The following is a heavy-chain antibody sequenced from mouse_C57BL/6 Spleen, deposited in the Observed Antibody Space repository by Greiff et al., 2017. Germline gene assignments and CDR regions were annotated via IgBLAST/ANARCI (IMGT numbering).Heavy chain of an antibody. CDR3: ARVPPPYFYFDY. J-gene: IGHJ2*01. CDR2: ISYDGSN. V-gene: IGHV3-6*01. Sequence: EVHLVESGPGLVKPSQSLSLTCSVTGYSITSGYYWNWIRQFPGNKLEWMGYISYDGSNNYNPSLKNRISITRDTSKNQFFLKLNSVTTEDTATYYCARVPPPYFYFDYWGQGTTLTVSS. CDR1: GYSITSGYY. D-gene: IGHD2-10*01.